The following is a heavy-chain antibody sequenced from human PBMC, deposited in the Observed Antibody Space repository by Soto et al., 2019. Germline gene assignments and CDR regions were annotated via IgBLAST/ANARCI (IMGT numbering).Heavy chain of an antibody. CDR2: ISGSGGST. Sequence: GGSLRLSCAASGFTFSSYAMSWVRQAPGKGLEWVSAISGSGGSTYYADSVKGRFTISRDNSKNTLYLQTNSLRAEDTAVYYCAKFLGYCSGGSCYYPTNYYMDVWGKGTTVTVSS. J-gene: IGHJ6*03. CDR3: AKFLGYCSGGSCYYPTNYYMDV. D-gene: IGHD2-15*01. CDR1: GFTFSSYA. V-gene: IGHV3-23*01.